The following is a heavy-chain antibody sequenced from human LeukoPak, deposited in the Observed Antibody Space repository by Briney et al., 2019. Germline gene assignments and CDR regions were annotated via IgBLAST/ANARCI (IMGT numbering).Heavy chain of an antibody. Sequence: PGRSLRLSCAASGFTFSSYAMHWVRQAPGKGLEWVAVISYDGSNKYYADSVKGRFTISRDNSKNTLYLQVNSLRAEDTAVYYCARARTITAAGFPAESFQHWGQGTLVTVSS. CDR3: ARARTITAAGFPAESFQH. CDR1: GFTFSSYA. V-gene: IGHV3-30-3*01. J-gene: IGHJ1*01. D-gene: IGHD6-13*01. CDR2: ISYDGSNK.